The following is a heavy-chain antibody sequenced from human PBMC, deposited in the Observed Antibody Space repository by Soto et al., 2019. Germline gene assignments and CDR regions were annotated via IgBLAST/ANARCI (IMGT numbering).Heavy chain of an antibody. Sequence: GGSLRLSCAASGFTFSTTWMSWVRQTPGKGLEWVATIKQDESEKYYVDSVKGRFTVSRDNAKNSLYLQMDSLRVEDTAIYYCARGDYSDRRFDNWGQGALVTVSS. CDR3: ARGDYSDRRFDN. V-gene: IGHV3-7*03. CDR1: GFTFSTTW. D-gene: IGHD3-22*01. J-gene: IGHJ4*02. CDR2: IKQDESEK.